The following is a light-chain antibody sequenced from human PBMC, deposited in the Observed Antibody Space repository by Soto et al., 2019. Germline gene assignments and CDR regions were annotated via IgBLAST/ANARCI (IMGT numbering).Light chain of an antibody. V-gene: IGKV1-5*03. CDR2: NAS. CDR1: QSINNW. CDR3: QQYDTYWT. Sequence: DIPMTQSHSTLSASVGDRVTITCRASQSINNWLAWYQQKPGKAPKLLIYNASNLDIGVPSRFSGSGSGTEFTLTISSLQPDDFATYYCQQYDTYWTFGQGTKVEIK. J-gene: IGKJ1*01.